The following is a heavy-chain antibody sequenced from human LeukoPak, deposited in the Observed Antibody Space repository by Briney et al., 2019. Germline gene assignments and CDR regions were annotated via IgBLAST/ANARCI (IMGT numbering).Heavy chain of an antibody. CDR2: ISYDGSNK. Sequence: GGSLRLSCAASGFTFSSYAMHWVRQAPGKGLEWVAVISYDGSNKYYADSVKGRFTISRDNSKNTLYLQMNSLRAEDTAVYYCAKDRPQLAHGYFDYWGQGTLVTVSS. J-gene: IGHJ4*02. D-gene: IGHD2-15*01. CDR1: GFTFSSYA. CDR3: AKDRPQLAHGYFDY. V-gene: IGHV3-30-3*01.